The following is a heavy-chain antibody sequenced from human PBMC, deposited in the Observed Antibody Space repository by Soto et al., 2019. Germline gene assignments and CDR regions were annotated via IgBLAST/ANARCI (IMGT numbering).Heavy chain of an antibody. D-gene: IGHD3-3*01. J-gene: IGHJ3*02. CDR2: LYSGGST. V-gene: IGHV3-66*01. CDR3: AASYYDFWSGYDGGSDAFDI. Sequence: EVQLVESGGGLVQPGGSLRLSCAASGFTVSSNYMSWVRQAPGKGLEWGSVLYSGGSTYYADSVKGRFTISRDNSKNTLYLQMNSLRAEDTAVYYCAASYYDFWSGYDGGSDAFDIWGQGTMVTVSS. CDR1: GFTVSSNY.